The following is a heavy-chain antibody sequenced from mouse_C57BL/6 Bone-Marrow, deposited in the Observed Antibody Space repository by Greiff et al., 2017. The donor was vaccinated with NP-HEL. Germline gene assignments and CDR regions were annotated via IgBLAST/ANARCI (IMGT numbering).Heavy chain of an antibody. D-gene: IGHD1-1*01. Sequence: QVQLQQSGPGLVQPSQSLSITCTVSGFSLTSYGVHWVRQSPGKGLEWLGVIWSGGSTDYNAAFISRLSISKDNSKSQVFFKMNSLQADDTAIYYCARNEGSIYYYGSSYVENAMDYWGQGTSVTVSS. V-gene: IGHV2-2*01. J-gene: IGHJ4*01. CDR2: IWSGGST. CDR3: ARNEGSIYYYGSSYVENAMDY. CDR1: GFSLTSYG.